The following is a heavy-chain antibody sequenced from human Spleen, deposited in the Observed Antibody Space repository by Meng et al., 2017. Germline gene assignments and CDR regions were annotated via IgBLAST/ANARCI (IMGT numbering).Heavy chain of an antibody. J-gene: IGHJ6*02. V-gene: IGHV3-43*01. D-gene: IGHD3-10*01. CDR2: ISCDGGTT. CDR1: GFTFDDYT. Sequence: GGSLRLSCAASGFTFDDYTMHWVRQAPGKGLEWVSLISCDGGTTYYADSVKGRFTISRDSRKNSLYLQMTTLRTEDTSLYCCRGQSSYGMDVWGQGTMVTVSS. CDR3: RGQSSYGMDV.